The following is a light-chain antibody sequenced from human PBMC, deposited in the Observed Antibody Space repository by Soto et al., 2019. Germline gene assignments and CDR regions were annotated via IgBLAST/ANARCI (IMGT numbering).Light chain of an antibody. CDR3: QQYNNWPPIT. Sequence: EIVMPQSPATLSVSPGERATLSCRASQSVSSNLAWYQQKPGQAPRLLIYGASTTATGIPARFSGSGSGTEFTLTIGSLQSEDFAVYYCQQYNNWPPITFGQGTRLEIK. CDR2: GAS. V-gene: IGKV3-15*01. CDR1: QSVSSN. J-gene: IGKJ5*01.